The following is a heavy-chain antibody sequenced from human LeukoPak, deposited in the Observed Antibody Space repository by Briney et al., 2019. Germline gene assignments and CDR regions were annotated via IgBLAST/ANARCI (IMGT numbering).Heavy chain of an antibody. V-gene: IGHV3-7*01. CDR1: GFTFSSYW. CDR2: TKQDGSEK. Sequence: PGGSLRLSCAASGFTFSSYWMSWVRQAPGKGLEWVANTKQDGSEKYYVDSVKGRFTISRDNAKNSLYLQMNSLRAEDTAVYYCARDLVTMVRGVMDENFDYWGQGTLVTVSS. J-gene: IGHJ4*02. D-gene: IGHD3-10*01. CDR3: ARDLVTMVRGVMDENFDY.